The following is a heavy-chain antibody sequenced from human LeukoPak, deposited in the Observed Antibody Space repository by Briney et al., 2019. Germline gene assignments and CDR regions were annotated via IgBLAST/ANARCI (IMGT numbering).Heavy chain of an antibody. CDR3: ARVMGRYCSSTSCYVDY. CDR1: GFTFSSYG. J-gene: IGHJ4*02. Sequence: GGSLRLSCAASGFTFSSYGMHWVRQAPGKGLEWVAFIRYDGSNKYYADSVKGRFTISRDNAKNSLYLQMNSLRAEDTAVYYCARVMGRYCSSTSCYVDYWGQGTLVTVSS. D-gene: IGHD2-2*01. V-gene: IGHV3-30*02. CDR2: IRYDGSNK.